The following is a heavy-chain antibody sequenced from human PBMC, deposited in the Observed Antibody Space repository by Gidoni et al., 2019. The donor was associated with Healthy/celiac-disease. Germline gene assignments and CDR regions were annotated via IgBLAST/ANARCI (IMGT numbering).Heavy chain of an antibody. Sequence: QVTLKESGPVLVQPTETLTLTCTVSGFSLSTARMGVSWIRQPPGKALEWLAHIFSNDEKSYSTSLKSRLTISKDTSKSQVVLTMTNMDPVDTATYYCARISFGTIFGVVIFDYWGQGTLVTVSS. V-gene: IGHV2-26*01. CDR3: ARISFGTIFGVVIFDY. CDR2: IFSNDEK. CDR1: GFSLSTARMG. D-gene: IGHD3-3*01. J-gene: IGHJ4*02.